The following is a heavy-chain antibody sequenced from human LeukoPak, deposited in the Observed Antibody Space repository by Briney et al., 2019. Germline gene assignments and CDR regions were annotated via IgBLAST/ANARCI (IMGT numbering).Heavy chain of an antibody. J-gene: IGHJ3*02. Sequence: ASVKVSCKASGYTSTSYYMHWVRQAPGQGLEWMGIINPSGGSTSYAQKFQGRVTMTRDTSTSTVYMELSSLRSEDTAVYYCARGIEGIAVAGLDAAFYIWGQGTKVTVSS. CDR3: ARGIEGIAVAGLDAAFYI. V-gene: IGHV1-46*01. D-gene: IGHD6-19*01. CDR2: INPSGGST. CDR1: GYTSTSYY.